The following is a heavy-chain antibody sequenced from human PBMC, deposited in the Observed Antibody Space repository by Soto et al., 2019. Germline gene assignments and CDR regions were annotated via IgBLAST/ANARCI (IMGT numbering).Heavy chain of an antibody. J-gene: IGHJ5*02. CDR3: AKAMPTVTTGNWFDL. Sequence: EVQLLESGGGLVQPGGSLRLSCAASRFTFSSYAMSWVRQAPGKGLEWVSAIGGSGGGTYYAHSVKGRFTISRDNSKNTLYLHMNSLRAEDTAVYYCAKAMPTVTTGNWFDLWGQGTLVTVSS. CDR2: IGGSGGGT. V-gene: IGHV3-23*01. CDR1: RFTFSSYA. D-gene: IGHD4-4*01.